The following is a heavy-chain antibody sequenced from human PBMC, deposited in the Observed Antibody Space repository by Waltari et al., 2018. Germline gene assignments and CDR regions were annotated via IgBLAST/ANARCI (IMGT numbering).Heavy chain of an antibody. D-gene: IGHD5-12*01. CDR1: GGSISSSSYY. CDR2: IYYSGST. J-gene: IGHJ4*02. V-gene: IGHV4-39*01. Sequence: QLQLQESGPGLVKPSETLSLTCTVSGGSISSSSYYWGWIRQPPGKGLEWIGSIYYSGSTYYNPSLKSRVTISVDTSKNQFSLKLSSVTAADTAVYYCASGHVEMATIPPFDYWGQGTLVTVSS. CDR3: ASGHVEMATIPPFDY.